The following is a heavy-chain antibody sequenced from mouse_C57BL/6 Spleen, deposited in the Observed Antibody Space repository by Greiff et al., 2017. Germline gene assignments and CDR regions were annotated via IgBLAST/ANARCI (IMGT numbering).Heavy chain of an antibody. CDR1: GYTFTSYW. CDR3: ARSGYGSSLDY. V-gene: IGHV1-59*01. CDR2: IDPSDSYT. D-gene: IGHD1-1*01. J-gene: IGHJ2*01. Sequence: QVQLQQPGAELVRPGTSVKLSCKASGYTFTSYWMHWVKQRPGQGLEWIGVIDPSDSYTNYNQKFKGKGTLTVDPSSSTAYMQLSSLTSEDSAVYYCARSGYGSSLDYWGQGTTLTVSS.